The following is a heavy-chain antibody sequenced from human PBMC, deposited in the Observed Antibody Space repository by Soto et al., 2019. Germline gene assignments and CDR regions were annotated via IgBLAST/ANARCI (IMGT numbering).Heavy chain of an antibody. CDR2: ISYDGSNK. J-gene: IGHJ6*02. D-gene: IGHD2-8*01. CDR3: AKDLGYCTNGVCYEVYYYYGMDV. V-gene: IGHV3-30*18. Sequence: PGGSLRLSCAASGFTFSSYGMHWVRQAPGKGLEWVAVISYDGSNKYYADSVKGRFTISRDNSKNTLYLQMNSLRAEDTAVYYCAKDLGYCTNGVCYEVYYYYGMDVWGQGTTVTVSS. CDR1: GFTFSSYG.